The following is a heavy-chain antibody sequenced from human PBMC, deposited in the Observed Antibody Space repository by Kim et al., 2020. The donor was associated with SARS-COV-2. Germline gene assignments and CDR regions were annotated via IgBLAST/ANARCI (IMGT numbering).Heavy chain of an antibody. Sequence: GGSLRLSCTASGFTLGDYAMSWFRQAPGKGLEWVGFIRSKAYGGTTEYAASVKGRFTISRDDSKSIAYLQMNSLKTEDTAVYYCTRLDDYGDYPYYYYGMDVWGQGTTVTVSS. J-gene: IGHJ6*02. CDR1: GFTLGDYA. D-gene: IGHD4-17*01. CDR2: IRSKAYGGTT. V-gene: IGHV3-49*03. CDR3: TRLDDYGDYPYYYYGMDV.